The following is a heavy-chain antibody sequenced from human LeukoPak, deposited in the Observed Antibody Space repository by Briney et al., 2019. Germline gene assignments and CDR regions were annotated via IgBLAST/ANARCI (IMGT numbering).Heavy chain of an antibody. J-gene: IGHJ4*02. CDR3: ARAGLAYCGGDCYSRGFDY. CDR1: GFTFSSYS. V-gene: IGHV3-21*01. D-gene: IGHD2-21*02. Sequence: PGGSLRLSCAASGFTFSSYSMNWVRQAPGKGLEWVSSISSSSSYIYYADSVKGRFTISRDNAKNSLYLQMNSLRAEDTAVYYCARAGLAYCGGDCYSRGFDYWGQGTLVTVSS. CDR2: ISSSSSYI.